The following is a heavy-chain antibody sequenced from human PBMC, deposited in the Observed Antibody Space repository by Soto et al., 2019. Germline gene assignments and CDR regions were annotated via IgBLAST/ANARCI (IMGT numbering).Heavy chain of an antibody. CDR2: INAGNGNT. V-gene: IGHV1-3*01. Sequence: GASVKVSCKASGYTFTSYAMHWVRQAPGQRLEWTGRINAGNGNTKYSQKFQGRVTITRDTSASTAYMELSSLRSEDTAVYYCARDSYYYDSSGYWAPYYYYGMDVWGQGTTVTVSS. D-gene: IGHD3-22*01. J-gene: IGHJ6*02. CDR3: ARDSYYYDSSGYWAPYYYYGMDV. CDR1: GYTFTSYA.